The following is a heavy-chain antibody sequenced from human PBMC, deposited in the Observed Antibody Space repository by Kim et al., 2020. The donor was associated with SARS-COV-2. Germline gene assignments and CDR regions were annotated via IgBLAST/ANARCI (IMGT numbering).Heavy chain of an antibody. CDR1: GFTFDDYA. D-gene: IGHD4-17*01. V-gene: IGHV3-9*01. J-gene: IGHJ6*02. CDR2: ISWNSGSI. CDR3: AKDMADYPLYGMDV. Sequence: SLRLSCAASGFTFDDYAMHWVRQAPGKGLEWVSGISWNSGSIGYADSVKGRFTISRDNAKNSLYLQMNSLRAEDTALYYCAKDMADYPLYGMDVWGQGTTVTVSS.